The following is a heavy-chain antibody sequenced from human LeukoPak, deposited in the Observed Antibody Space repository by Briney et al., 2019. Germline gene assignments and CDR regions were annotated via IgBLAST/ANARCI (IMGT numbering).Heavy chain of an antibody. Sequence: PGGTLRLSCAASGFTFSTYDMSWVRQAPGKGLEWVASRNQDGSEKHYVDFVKGRFTISRDNAKKSLYLQMNSLRVEDTAVYYCARASSGRYFQFIDDWGQGNLVTVSS. CDR2: RNQDGSEK. J-gene: IGHJ4*02. V-gene: IGHV3-7*01. CDR1: GFTFSTYD. D-gene: IGHD1-26*01. CDR3: ARASSGRYFQFIDD.